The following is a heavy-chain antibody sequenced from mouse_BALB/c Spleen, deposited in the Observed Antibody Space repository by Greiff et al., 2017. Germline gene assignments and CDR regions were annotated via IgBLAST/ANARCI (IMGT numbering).Heavy chain of an antibody. J-gene: IGHJ4*01. CDR2: IYPYNGGT. CDR3: ARRGDYAMDY. V-gene: IGHV1S29*02. CDR1: GYTFTDYN. Sequence: QLQQSGPELVKPGASVKISCKASGYTFTDYNMHWVKQSHGKSLEWIGYIYPYNGGTGYNQKFKSKATLTVDNSSSTAYMELRSLTSEDSAVYYCARRGDYAMDYWGQGTSVTVSS.